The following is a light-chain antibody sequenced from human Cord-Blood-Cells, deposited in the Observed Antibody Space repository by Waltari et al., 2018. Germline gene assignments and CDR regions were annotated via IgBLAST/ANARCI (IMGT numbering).Light chain of an antibody. J-gene: IGLJ1*01. CDR3: SSYTSSSTLDV. V-gene: IGLV2-14*01. CDR1: SSDVGGYNY. CDR2: EVS. Sequence: QSALTQPASVSGSPGQSITISCTGTSSDVGGYNYVSWYQQHPGKAPKLMIYEVSNLPSGVSNRFSGSKSCNTASRTISGLQAEDEADYYCSSYTSSSTLDVFGTGTKVTVL.